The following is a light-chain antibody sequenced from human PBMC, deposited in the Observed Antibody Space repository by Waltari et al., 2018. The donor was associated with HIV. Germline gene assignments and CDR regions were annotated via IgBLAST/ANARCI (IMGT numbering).Light chain of an antibody. J-gene: IGKJ1*01. Sequence: DIQMTQSPSSLSASVGDRVPVNCRASQSISKFLNWYQQKPGRSPKLLIDSASNLQNGVPTRFGGSGSETEFTLTITSLQPEDFAIYYCQQSYNSPWTFGQGTKVEIK. CDR1: QSISKF. CDR2: SAS. V-gene: IGKV1-39*01. CDR3: QQSYNSPWT.